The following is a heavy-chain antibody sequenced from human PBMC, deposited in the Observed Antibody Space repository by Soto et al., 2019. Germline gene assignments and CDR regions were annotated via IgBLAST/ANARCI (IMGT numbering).Heavy chain of an antibody. Sequence: QVQLQQWGAGLVKPSETLSLSCAVYGQSFSGHSWAWIRQPPGKGLEWIGEINESGSTYYNPSLKSRVTTSTDTSNNQFSLKLSSVSAADTAAYCCARGSGIVTLPGELEDVNYDYWGQGTLVNVSS. CDR2: INESGST. D-gene: IGHD1-1*01. CDR3: ARGSGIVTLPGELEDVNYDY. CDR1: GQSFSGHS. J-gene: IGHJ4*02. V-gene: IGHV4-34*01.